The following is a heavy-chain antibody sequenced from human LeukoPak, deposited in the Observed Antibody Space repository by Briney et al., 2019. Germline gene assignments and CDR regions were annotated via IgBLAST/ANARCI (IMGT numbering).Heavy chain of an antibody. J-gene: IGHJ3*02. CDR2: IYYSGST. V-gene: IGHV4-59*01. D-gene: IGHD3-9*01. CDR3: ARDLLYYDILTGLVVGPSTFDI. Sequence: SETLSLTCTVSGGSISSYYWSWIRQPPGKGLEWIGYIYYSGSTNYNPSLKSRVTISVDTSKNQFSLKLSSVTAADTAVYYCARDLLYYDILTGLVVGPSTFDIWGQGTMVTVSS. CDR1: GGSISSYY.